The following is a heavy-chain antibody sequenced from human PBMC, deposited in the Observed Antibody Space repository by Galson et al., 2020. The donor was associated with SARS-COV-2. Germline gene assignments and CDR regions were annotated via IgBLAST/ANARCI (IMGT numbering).Heavy chain of an antibody. V-gene: IGHV1-3*01. CDR2: IDAGNGKT. CDR3: AREARGGIGCLDY. CDR1: GYTFTTYG. Sequence: VSCKASGYTFTTYGIQWVRQAPGQRLEWMGWIDAGNGKTEYSQKFQGRVLFTRDKSANTIYMEVSRLTSEDTALYYCAREARGGIGCLDYWGQGTRVTVSS. D-gene: IGHD2-15*01. J-gene: IGHJ4*02.